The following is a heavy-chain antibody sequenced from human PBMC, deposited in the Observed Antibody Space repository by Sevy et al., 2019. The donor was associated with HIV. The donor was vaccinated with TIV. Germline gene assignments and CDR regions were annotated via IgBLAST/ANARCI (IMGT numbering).Heavy chain of an antibody. J-gene: IGHJ4*02. CDR3: ARGGGGWLQFDGNMAFDY. V-gene: IGHV3-30-3*01. CDR1: GFTFSSYA. CDR2: ISYDGSNK. Sequence: GGSLRLSCAASGFTFSSYAMHWVRQAPGKGLEWVAVISYDGSNKYYADSVKGRFTISRDNSKNTLYLQMNSLRAEDTAVYYCARGGGGWLQFDGNMAFDYWGQRTLVTVSS. D-gene: IGHD5-12*01.